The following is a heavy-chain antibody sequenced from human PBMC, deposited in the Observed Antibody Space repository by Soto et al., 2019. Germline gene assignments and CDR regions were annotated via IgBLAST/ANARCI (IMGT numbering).Heavy chain of an antibody. J-gene: IGHJ3*02. V-gene: IGHV4-4*02. CDR2: IYYDGST. CDR3: ARVGYFDGSGYNAFNI. D-gene: IGHD3-22*01. Sequence: SETLSLTCAFSGGSVASDEWWNWVRQSPGKGLEWIGDIYYDGSTNYNPSLKSRVTISVDTSNNQFSLQLSSVTAADTAVYYCARVGYFDGSGYNAFNIWGQGTMVTVSS. CDR1: GGSVASDEW.